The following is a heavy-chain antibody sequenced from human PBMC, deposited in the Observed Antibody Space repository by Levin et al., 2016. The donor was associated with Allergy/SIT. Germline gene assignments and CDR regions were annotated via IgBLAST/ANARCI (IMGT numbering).Heavy chain of an antibody. Sequence: WIRQPPGKGLEWVSSISSRSSYIYFADSVMGRFTISRDNAENSLYLQMNNLRAEDTAVYFCARDHYHDGSGYYYGAFTYWGQGALVTVSS. D-gene: IGHD3-22*01. CDR3: ARDHYHDGSGYYYGAFTY. V-gene: IGHV3-21*01. CDR2: ISSRSSYI. J-gene: IGHJ4*02.